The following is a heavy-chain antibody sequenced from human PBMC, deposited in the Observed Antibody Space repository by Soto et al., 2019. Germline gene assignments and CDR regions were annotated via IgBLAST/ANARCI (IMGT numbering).Heavy chain of an antibody. J-gene: IGHJ4*02. Sequence: QVQLVESGGGLVKPGGSLRLSCAVSGFIFSDYDMNWVRQAPGKGLEWVSYITSSGSTIHYADSVKGGFTVSRDNGKNSLYLQMHSLRAEDTAVYYCARGSGTVAYWGQGTLVTVSS. D-gene: IGHD1-7*01. CDR2: ITSSGSTI. CDR3: ARGSGTVAY. V-gene: IGHV3-11*01. CDR1: GFIFSDYD.